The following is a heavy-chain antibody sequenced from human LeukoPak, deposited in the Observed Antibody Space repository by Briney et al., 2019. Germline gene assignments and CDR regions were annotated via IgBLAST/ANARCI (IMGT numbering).Heavy chain of an antibody. D-gene: IGHD1-1*01. CDR2: IDPSASQT. CDR3: ARRYREKAISLDL. Sequence: GESLKISCEASGYTFINYWINWVRQMPGGGLEWMGRIDPSASQTNYNPSFRGHVTVSVDTSISTAYLQLSSLKASDTAIYYCARRYREKAISLDLWGRGTVVTVSS. J-gene: IGHJ2*01. V-gene: IGHV5-10-1*01. CDR1: GYTFINYW.